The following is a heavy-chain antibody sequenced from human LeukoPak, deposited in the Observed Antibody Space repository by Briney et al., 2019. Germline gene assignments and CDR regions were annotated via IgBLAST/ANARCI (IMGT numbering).Heavy chain of an antibody. V-gene: IGHV3-21*01. J-gene: IGHJ6*02. CDR3: ARDKGFFSGMDV. D-gene: IGHD3-3*01. Sequence: GGSLRLSCVASGFRFSSDNMNWVRQAPGKGLEWVSSISGGSTYIDYADSVKGRFTISRNNAKNSLYLQMNSLRGEDTALYYCARDKGFFSGMDVWGQGTTVTVSS. CDR2: ISGGSTYI. CDR1: GFRFSSDN.